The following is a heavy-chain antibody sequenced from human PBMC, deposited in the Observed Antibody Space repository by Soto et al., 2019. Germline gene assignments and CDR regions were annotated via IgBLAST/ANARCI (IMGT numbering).Heavy chain of an antibody. CDR2: ISSDGSDK. V-gene: IGHV3-30*18. J-gene: IGHJ4*02. Sequence: QVQLVESGGGVVQPGRSLRLSCAASGFTFSNFGMHWVRQAPGKGLEWVAAISSDGSDKYYSDSVKGRFTISRDNSKNTLFLQMNSLRAEDTAAYYCAKGSDVARQKLHYWGQGTLVTVSS. D-gene: IGHD2-15*01. CDR3: AKGSDVARQKLHY. CDR1: GFTFSNFG.